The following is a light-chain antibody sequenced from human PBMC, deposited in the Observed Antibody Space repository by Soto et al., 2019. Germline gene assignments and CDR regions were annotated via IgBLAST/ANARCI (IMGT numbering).Light chain of an antibody. V-gene: IGLV2-11*01. J-gene: IGLJ3*02. Sequence: QSALTQPRSVSGSPGQSVTISCTGTSSDVGGYDYVSWYQQHPGKAPKFIIYDVTKRPSGVPDRFSGSKSGNTASLTISGLQAEDEADYYCCSYAGSYNLVFSGGTKLTVL. CDR2: DVT. CDR3: CSYAGSYNLV. CDR1: SSDVGGYDY.